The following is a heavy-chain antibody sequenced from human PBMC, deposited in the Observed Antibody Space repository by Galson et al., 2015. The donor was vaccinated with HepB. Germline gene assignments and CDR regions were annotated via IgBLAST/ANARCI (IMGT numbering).Heavy chain of an antibody. D-gene: IGHD3-22*01. CDR1: GFTFDDYT. CDR3: AKGQEYDYDGLTRGMDV. J-gene: IGHJ6*02. CDR2: ISWDGGST. Sequence: SLRLSCAASGFTFDDYTMHWVRQAPGKGLEWVSLISWDGGSTYYADSVKGRFTISRDNSKNSLYLQMNSLRTEDTALYYCAKGQEYDYDGLTRGMDVWGQGTTVTVSS. V-gene: IGHV3-43*01.